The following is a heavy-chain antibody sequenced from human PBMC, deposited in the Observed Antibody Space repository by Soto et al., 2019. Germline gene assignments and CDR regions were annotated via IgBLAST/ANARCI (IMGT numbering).Heavy chain of an antibody. Sequence: GGSLRLSCAASGFTFSSYWMSWVRQAPGKGLEWVANIKQDGSEKYYVDSVKGRFTISRDNAKNSLYLQMNSLRAEDTAVYYCARLPITIFGVVIAPYGMDVWGQGTTVTVSS. V-gene: IGHV3-7*01. CDR3: ARLPITIFGVVIAPYGMDV. D-gene: IGHD3-3*01. J-gene: IGHJ6*02. CDR1: GFTFSSYW. CDR2: IKQDGSEK.